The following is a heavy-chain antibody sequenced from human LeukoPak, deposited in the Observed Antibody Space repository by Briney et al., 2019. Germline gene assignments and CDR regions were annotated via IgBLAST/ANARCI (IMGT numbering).Heavy chain of an antibody. Sequence: SETLSLTCTVSGGSISSHYWSWIRQPPGKGLEWIGYIYYSGSTNYNPSLKSRVTISVDTSKNQFSLKLSSVTAADTAVYYCARDASCSSTSCYEASWFDPWGQGTLVTVSS. CDR1: GGSISSHY. V-gene: IGHV4-59*11. CDR3: ARDASCSSTSCYEASWFDP. D-gene: IGHD2-2*01. CDR2: IYYSGST. J-gene: IGHJ5*02.